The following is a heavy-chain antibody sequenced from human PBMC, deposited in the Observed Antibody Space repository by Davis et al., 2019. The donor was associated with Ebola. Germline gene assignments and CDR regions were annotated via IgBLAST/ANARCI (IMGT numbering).Heavy chain of an antibody. J-gene: IGHJ3*02. D-gene: IGHD1-7*01. CDR3: ARSNWNYHAFDI. CDR2: IYYSGST. CDR1: GGSISSYY. V-gene: IGHV4-59*01. Sequence: PSETLSLTCTVSGGSISSYYWSWIRQPPGKGLEWIGYIYYSGSTNYNPSLKSRVTISVDTSKNQFSLKLSSVTAADTAVDYCARSNWNYHAFDIWGQGTMVTVSS.